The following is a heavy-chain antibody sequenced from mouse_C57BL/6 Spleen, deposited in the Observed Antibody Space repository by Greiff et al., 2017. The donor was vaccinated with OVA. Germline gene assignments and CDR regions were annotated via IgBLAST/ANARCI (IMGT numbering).Heavy chain of an antibody. CDR2: IDPSDSYT. V-gene: IGHV1-69*01. D-gene: IGHD1-1*01. J-gene: IGHJ4*01. CDR3: ARREDYYAWGAMDY. CDR1: GYTFTSYW. Sequence: QVQLKQPGAELVMPGASVKLSCKASGYTFTSYWMHWVKQRPGQGLEWIGEIDPSDSYTNYNQKFKGKSTLTVDKSSSTAYMQLSSLTSEDSAVYYCARREDYYAWGAMDYWGQGTSVTVSS.